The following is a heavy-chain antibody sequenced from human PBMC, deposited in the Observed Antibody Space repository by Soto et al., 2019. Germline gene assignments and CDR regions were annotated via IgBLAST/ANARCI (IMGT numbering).Heavy chain of an antibody. J-gene: IGHJ4*02. D-gene: IGHD3-10*01. Sequence: EVQLVESGGGLVQPGGALRLACAASGITFNNYWMHWVREAPGKGLVWVSRINSGGSGTSYADSVKGRFTISSDNTKNTLYLQMNSLIAEVTAVYYCSSVYYGSRSLDYWGQETLVTVYS. CDR1: GITFNNYW. CDR3: SSVYYGSRSLDY. V-gene: IGHV3-74*01. CDR2: INSGGSGT.